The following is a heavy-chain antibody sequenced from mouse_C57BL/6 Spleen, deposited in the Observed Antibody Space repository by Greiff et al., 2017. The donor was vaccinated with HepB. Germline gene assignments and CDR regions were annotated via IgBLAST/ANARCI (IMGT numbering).Heavy chain of an antibody. CDR1: GYTFTDYN. CDR3: ARRIYSLYFDV. J-gene: IGHJ1*03. V-gene: IGHV1-18*01. Sequence: EVKVVESGPELVKPGASVKIPCKASGYTFTDYNMDWVKQSHGKSLEWIGDINPNNGGTIYNQKFKGKATLTVDKSSSTAYMELRSLTSEDTAVYYCARRIYSLYFDVWGTGTTVTVSS. CDR2: INPNNGGT. D-gene: IGHD1-1*01.